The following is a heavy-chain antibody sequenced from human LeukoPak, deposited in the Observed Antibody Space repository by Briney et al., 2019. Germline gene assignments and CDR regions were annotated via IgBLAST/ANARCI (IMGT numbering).Heavy chain of an antibody. CDR1: GASVSSGSSV. CDR2: IYHSGNT. CDR3: ARDRNYYDSSGYYFAN. D-gene: IGHD3-22*01. J-gene: IGHJ4*02. V-gene: IGHV4-61*01. Sequence: SETLSLTCTVSGASVSSGSSVWSWLRQPPGKGLEWIGYIYHSGNTNYNPSLKSRVTISVDTSKSQLSLKLNSVTAADTAVYYCARDRNYYDSSGYYFANWGQGTLVTVSS.